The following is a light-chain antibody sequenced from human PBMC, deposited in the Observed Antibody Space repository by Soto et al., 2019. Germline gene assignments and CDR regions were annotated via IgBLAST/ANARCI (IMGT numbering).Light chain of an antibody. CDR1: SGHSSYA. J-gene: IGLJ2*01. CDR2: LNNDGSH. V-gene: IGLV4-69*01. CDR3: QTWGTGFQF. Sequence: QAVVTQSSSASASLGASVKLTCTLSSGHSSYAIAWHQKQPGKGPRYLMDLNNDGSHTKGDGIPDRFSGSSSGADRYLIISSLQSEDEADYYCQTWGTGFQFFGGGTQLTVL.